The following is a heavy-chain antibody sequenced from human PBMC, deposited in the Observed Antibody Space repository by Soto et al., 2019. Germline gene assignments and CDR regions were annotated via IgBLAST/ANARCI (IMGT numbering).Heavy chain of an antibody. D-gene: IGHD2-15*01. CDR3: ASPVSCLEYSSGSNWDSWFEP. V-gene: IGHV6-1*01. CDR1: GDNISSNSAA. Sequence: PSQTLSLTCAISGDNISSNSAAWNWIRQSPSRGLEWLGRTYYRSKWYNDYAVSVKSRITINPDTSKNQFSLQMNSLTPEDTAVYYSASPVSCLEYSSGSNWDSWFEPWGQG. J-gene: IGHJ5*02. CDR2: TYYRSKWYN.